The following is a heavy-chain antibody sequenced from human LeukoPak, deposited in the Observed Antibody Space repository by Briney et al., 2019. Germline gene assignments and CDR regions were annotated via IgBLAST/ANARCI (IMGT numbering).Heavy chain of an antibody. Sequence: PGGSLRLSCAAPGFTLFSFGMNLVRQAPGEGLRWGSTLSGSGGRTYYADSVRVRSTISRDNSKNTLYLQMNSLRAEDTAVYYCAKLSAVVMVVATVDYWGQGTLVTVSS. CDR1: GFTLFSFG. J-gene: IGHJ4*02. D-gene: IGHD2-15*01. CDR2: LSGSGGRT. V-gene: IGHV3-23*01. CDR3: AKLSAVVMVVATVDY.